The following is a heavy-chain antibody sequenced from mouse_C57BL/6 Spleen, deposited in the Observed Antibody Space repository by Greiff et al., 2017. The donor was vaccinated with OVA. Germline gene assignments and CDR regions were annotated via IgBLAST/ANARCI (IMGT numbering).Heavy chain of an antibody. V-gene: IGHV1-55*01. CDR2: IDPGSGST. Sequence: QVHVKQPGAELVKPGASVKMSCTASGYTFTSYWLPWVKPRPGQGLEWIGAIDPGSGSTNYNEKFKSKATLTVDTSSSTTYMQLRGLTSEDSAVYYYARSSGDCYFDYWGKGTTVTVSS. D-gene: IGHD1-3*01. J-gene: IGHJ2*01. CDR1: GYTFTSYW. CDR3: ARSSGDCYFDY.